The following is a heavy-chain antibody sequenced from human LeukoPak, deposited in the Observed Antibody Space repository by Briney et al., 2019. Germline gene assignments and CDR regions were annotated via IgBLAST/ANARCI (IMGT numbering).Heavy chain of an antibody. D-gene: IGHD2-15*01. J-gene: IGHJ3*02. CDR1: GFTLSSYA. V-gene: IGHV3-30-3*01. CDR2: ISYDGSNK. CDR3: AREIYCSGGSCGDAFDI. Sequence: GGSLRLSCAASGFTLSSYAMHWVRQAPGKGLEWVAVISYDGSNKYYADSVKGRFTISRDNSKNTLYLQMNSLRAEDTAVYYCAREIYCSGGSCGDAFDIWGQGTMVTVSS.